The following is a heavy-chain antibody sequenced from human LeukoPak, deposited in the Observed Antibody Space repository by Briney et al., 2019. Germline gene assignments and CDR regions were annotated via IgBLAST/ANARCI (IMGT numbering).Heavy chain of an antibody. CDR3: ATGGSGYPYYFDY. CDR2: FDPEDGET. J-gene: IGHJ4*02. CDR1: GYTLTELS. Sequence: ASVKVSCKVSGYTLTELSMHWVRQAPGKGREWMGGFDPEDGETIYAQKFQGRVTITEDTSTDTAYMELSSLRSEDTAVYYCATGGSGYPYYFDYWGQGTLVTVSS. V-gene: IGHV1-24*01. D-gene: IGHD3-22*01.